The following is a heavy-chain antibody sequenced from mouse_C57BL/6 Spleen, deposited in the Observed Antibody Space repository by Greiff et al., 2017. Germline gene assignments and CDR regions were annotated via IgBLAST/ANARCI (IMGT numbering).Heavy chain of an antibody. CDR3: ARESELGGDGAWIAY. CDR1: GYTFTNYW. D-gene: IGHD4-1*01. V-gene: IGHV1-64*01. CDR2: IHPNTGST. Sequence: QVQLQQPGAELVKPGASVKLSCKASGYTFTNYWMHWVKQRPGQGLEWIGMIHPNTGSTNYNEKFKSKATLTVDKSSSTAYMQLSSLTSEDSAVYYCARESELGGDGAWIAYWGQGTLVTVSA. J-gene: IGHJ3*01.